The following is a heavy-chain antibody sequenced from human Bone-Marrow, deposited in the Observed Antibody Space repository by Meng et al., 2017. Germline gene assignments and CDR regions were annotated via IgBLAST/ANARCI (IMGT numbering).Heavy chain of an antibody. J-gene: IGHJ4*02. CDR3: ARNGGSPFDS. Sequence: GESLKISCKGYGYRFTSHWIGWVRQIPRKGLEWMGIIFPEDSDIRYSPSFQGQVTISADKSTSTVYLQWSILRASDTAIYYCARNGGSPFDSWGQGTLVTVSS. V-gene: IGHV5-51*01. CDR1: GYRFTSHW. CDR2: IFPEDSDI.